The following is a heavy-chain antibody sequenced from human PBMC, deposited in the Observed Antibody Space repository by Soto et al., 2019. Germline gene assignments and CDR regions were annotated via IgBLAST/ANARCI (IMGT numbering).Heavy chain of an antibody. V-gene: IGHV1-8*01. D-gene: IGHD6-6*01. CDR1: GYTFTSYD. CDR3: ARGNEYSSSSAEGWFDP. CDR2: MNPNSGNT. Sequence: ASVKVSCKASGYTFTSYDINWVRQATGQGLEWMGWMNPNSGNTGYEQKFQGRVTMTRNTSISTAYMELSSLRSEDTAVYYCARGNEYSSSSAEGWFDPWGQGTLVTVSS. J-gene: IGHJ5*02.